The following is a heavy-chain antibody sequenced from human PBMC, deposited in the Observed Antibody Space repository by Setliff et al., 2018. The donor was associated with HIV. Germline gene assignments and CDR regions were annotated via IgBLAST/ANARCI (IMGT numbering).Heavy chain of an antibody. Sequence: SETLSLTCAVYGGSLSDHYWSWIRQPPGKGLEWIGEINHSGSTNYNPSLRSRVSISVDTSKNQFSLRLSSVTAADAAVYYCARDPSSSGWSEGLYYFDSWGRGTLVTVSS. J-gene: IGHJ4*02. CDR3: ARDPSSSGWSEGLYYFDS. CDR2: INHSGST. V-gene: IGHV4-34*01. CDR1: GGSLSDHY. D-gene: IGHD6-19*01.